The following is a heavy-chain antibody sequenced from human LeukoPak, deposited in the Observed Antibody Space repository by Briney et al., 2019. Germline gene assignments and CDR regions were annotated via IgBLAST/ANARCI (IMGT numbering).Heavy chain of an antibody. Sequence: PGGSLRLSCAASGFTFSGFWMSWVRQAPGKGLEWVAVISYDGSNKYYADSVKGRFTISRDNSKNTLYLQMNSLRAEDTAVYYCAKVRGNLRANYFDYWGQGTLVTVSS. V-gene: IGHV3-30*18. J-gene: IGHJ4*02. CDR3: AKVRGNLRANYFDY. D-gene: IGHD1-14*01. CDR2: ISYDGSNK. CDR1: GFTFSGFW.